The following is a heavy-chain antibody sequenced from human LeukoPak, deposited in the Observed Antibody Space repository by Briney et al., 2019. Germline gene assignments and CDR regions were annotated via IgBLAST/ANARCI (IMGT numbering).Heavy chain of an antibody. V-gene: IGHV3-23*01. CDR1: GFTFSSYA. CDR2: ISGSGGST. Sequence: GGSLRLSCAASGFTFSSYAMSWVRQAPGKGLEWVSAISGSGGSTYYADSVKGRFTISRDNAKNSLYLQMNSLRAEDTAVYYCAREVSSSWYFDYWGQGTLVTVSS. D-gene: IGHD6-13*01. CDR3: AREVSSSWYFDY. J-gene: IGHJ4*02.